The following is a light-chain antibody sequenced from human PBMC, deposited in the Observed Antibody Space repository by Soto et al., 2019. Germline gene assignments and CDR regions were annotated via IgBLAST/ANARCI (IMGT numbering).Light chain of an antibody. V-gene: IGLV2-18*01. CDR3: SLYTSSSVI. CDR2: EVS. J-gene: IGLJ2*01. CDR1: SSDAGSYNR. Sequence: QSALTQPPSVSGSPGQSVTISCTGTSSDAGSYNRVSWYQQPPGTAPKLMIYEVSNRPSGVPDRFSGSKSGNTASLTISGLQAEDEADYYCSLYTSSSVIFGGGTKLTVL.